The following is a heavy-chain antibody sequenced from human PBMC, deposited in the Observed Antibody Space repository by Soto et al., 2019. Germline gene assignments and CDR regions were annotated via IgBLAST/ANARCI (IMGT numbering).Heavy chain of an antibody. CDR2: INHSGST. CDR1: GGSFSGYY. V-gene: IGHV4-34*01. CDR3: ARVLAPLAMVRGALGY. Sequence: PSETLSLTCAVYGGSFSGYYWSWIRQPPGKGLEWIGEINHSGSTNYNPSLKSRVTISVDTSKNQFSLKLSSVTAADTAVYYCARVLAPLAMVRGALGYWGQGTLVTVSS. D-gene: IGHD3-10*01. J-gene: IGHJ4*02.